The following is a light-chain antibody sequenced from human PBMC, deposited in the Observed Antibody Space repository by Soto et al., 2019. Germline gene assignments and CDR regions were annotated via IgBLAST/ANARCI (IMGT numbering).Light chain of an antibody. CDR1: SSDVGGYNY. V-gene: IGLV2-14*01. J-gene: IGLJ3*02. CDR3: SSYTSSSTWV. CDR2: EVS. Sequence: QSALTQPASVSGSPGQSITISCTGTSSDVGGYNYVSWNQQHPGKAPNLMIYEVSNRPSGVSNRFSGSKSGNTASLTISGLQAEDEADYYCSSYTSSSTWVFGGGTKLTVL.